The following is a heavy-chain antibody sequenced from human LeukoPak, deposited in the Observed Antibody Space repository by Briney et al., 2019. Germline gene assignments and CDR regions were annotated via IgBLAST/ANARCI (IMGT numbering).Heavy chain of an antibody. Sequence: ASVKVSCKASGGTFSSYAISWVRQAPGQGLEWMGGIIPIFGTANYAQKFQGRVTITADKSTSTAYMELSSLRSEDTAVYYCSSSPTAPYYYYYMDVWGKGTTVTISS. D-gene: IGHD6-6*01. J-gene: IGHJ6*03. CDR3: SSSPTAPYYYYYMDV. CDR1: GGTFSSYA. CDR2: IIPIFGTA. V-gene: IGHV1-69*06.